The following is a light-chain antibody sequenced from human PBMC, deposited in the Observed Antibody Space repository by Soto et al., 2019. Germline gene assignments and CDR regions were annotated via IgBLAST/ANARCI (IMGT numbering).Light chain of an antibody. CDR2: SNI. J-gene: IGLJ1*01. V-gene: IGLV1-40*01. CDR1: SSNIGAGFD. Sequence: QSVLTQPPSVSGAPGQRVTISCNGSSSNIGAGFDVHWYQQLPGTAPKLLIYSNINRPSGVPDRISASKSGTSASLAITGLQAEDEADYYCHSYDSSPVFGTGTKVTVL. CDR3: HSYDSSPV.